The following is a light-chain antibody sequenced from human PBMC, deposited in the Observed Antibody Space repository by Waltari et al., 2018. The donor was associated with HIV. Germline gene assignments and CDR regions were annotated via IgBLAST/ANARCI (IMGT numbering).Light chain of an antibody. CDR2: RNN. J-gene: IGLJ2*01. CDR3: AAWTDSLTAVV. Sequence: QSVLTQPPSASGTPGQRVHISWSGSRPTIGSYYVYWYQQLPGTAPKLLSYRNNQRPSGVPDLFSGSKSGTSASLAINGLRSEDEADYYCAAWTDSLTAVVFGGGTKLSVL. CDR1: RPTIGSYY. V-gene: IGLV1-47*01.